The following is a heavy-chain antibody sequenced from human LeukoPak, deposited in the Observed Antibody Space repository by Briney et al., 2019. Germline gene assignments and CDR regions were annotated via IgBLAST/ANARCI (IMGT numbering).Heavy chain of an antibody. D-gene: IGHD6-19*01. V-gene: IGHV3-49*04. CDR1: GFTFGDYA. CDR3: ARVEPLPSSGIEVAADY. CDR2: IRSKAYGGTT. J-gene: IGHJ4*02. Sequence: GGSLRLSCAASGFTFGDYAMAWVRQAPGKGLEWVGSIRSKAYGGTTQYAASVKGRFTISRDDSTSIAYVQMNSLKSEDTAVYHCARVEPLPSSGIEVAADYWGQGTLVTV.